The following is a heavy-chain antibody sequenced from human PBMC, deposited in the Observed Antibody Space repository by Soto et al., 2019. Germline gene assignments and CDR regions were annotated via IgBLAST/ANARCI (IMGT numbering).Heavy chain of an antibody. Sequence: EVQLVESGGGLVKPGGSLRLSCAASGFTFSSYSMNWVRQAPGKGLEWVSSIIGSSSYIYYANSVKGRFTISRDNAKNSLYLQMNSLRAEDTAVYYCARDGVDSSGWYRQLDYWGQGTLVTVSS. CDR2: IIGSSSYI. CDR3: ARDGVDSSGWYRQLDY. V-gene: IGHV3-21*01. D-gene: IGHD6-19*01. CDR1: GFTFSSYS. J-gene: IGHJ4*02.